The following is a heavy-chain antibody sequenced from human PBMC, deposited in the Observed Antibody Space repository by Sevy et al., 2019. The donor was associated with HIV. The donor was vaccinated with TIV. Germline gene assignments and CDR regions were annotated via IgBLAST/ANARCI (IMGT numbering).Heavy chain of an antibody. V-gene: IGHV4-59*01. CDR3: ARDRGVGLAASGGYYYYYGMDV. CDR1: GGSISSYY. J-gene: IGHJ6*02. Sequence: SETLSLTCTVSGGSISSYYWSWIRQPPGKGLEWIGYIYYSGSTNYNPSLKSRVTISVDTSKNQFSLKLSSVTGADTAVYYCARDRGVGLAASGGYYYYYGMDVWGQGTTVTVSS. D-gene: IGHD2-15*01. CDR2: IYYSGST.